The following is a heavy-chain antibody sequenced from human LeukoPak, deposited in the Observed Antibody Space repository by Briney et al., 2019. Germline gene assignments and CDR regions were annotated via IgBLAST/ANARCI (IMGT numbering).Heavy chain of an antibody. V-gene: IGHV3-21*01. CDR3: ATFDYSPQYFDY. CDR1: GFTFSSYS. J-gene: IGHJ4*02. D-gene: IGHD4-11*01. Sequence: GGSLRLSCAASGFTFSSYSMNWVRQAPGKGLEWVSSISSSSSYIYYADSEKGRFTISRDNAKNSLYLQMNSLRAEDTAVYYCATFDYSPQYFDYWGQGTLVTVSS. CDR2: ISSSSSYI.